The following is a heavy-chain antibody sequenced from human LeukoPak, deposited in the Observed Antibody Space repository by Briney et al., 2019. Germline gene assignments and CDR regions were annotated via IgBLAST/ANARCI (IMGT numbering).Heavy chain of an antibody. CDR3: TREFCGSRAACAGGFYYDV. D-gene: IGHD2-15*01. Sequence: PGGSLRLSCAASGFTFSSYDFHWVRQAPGKGLEWVSAIGVAGDTYYADSVKGRFTISRENAANSLNLQMHSLRAGDTALYYCTREFCGSRAACAGGFYYDVWGRGTLVTVSS. V-gene: IGHV3-13*01. CDR2: IGVAGDT. CDR1: GFTFSSYD. J-gene: IGHJ2*01.